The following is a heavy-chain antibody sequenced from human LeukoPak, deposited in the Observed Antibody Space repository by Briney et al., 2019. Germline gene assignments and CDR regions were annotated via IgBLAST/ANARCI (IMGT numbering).Heavy chain of an antibody. V-gene: IGHV3-11*04. D-gene: IGHD2-2*01. Sequence: GGSLRLSCAASGFPFSDYYMNWIRQAPGKGLEWISYMSSSGSTISYADSVTGRFTVSRDNAKNSLYLQMDSLRAEDTAVYYCARSILPAANAIDYWGQGTLLTVSS. CDR2: MSSSGSTI. CDR3: ARSILPAANAIDY. CDR1: GFPFSDYY. J-gene: IGHJ4*02.